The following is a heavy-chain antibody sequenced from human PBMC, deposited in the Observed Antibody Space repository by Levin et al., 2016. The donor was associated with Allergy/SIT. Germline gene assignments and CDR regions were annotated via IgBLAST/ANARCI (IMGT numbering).Heavy chain of an antibody. CDR3: AKDGDSGWFDY. V-gene: IGHV3-9*01. D-gene: IGHD6-19*01. J-gene: IGHJ4*02. CDR2: ISWNSGSI. Sequence: WIRQPPGKGLEWVSGISWNSGSIGYADSVKGRFTISRDNAKNSLYLQMNSLRAEDTALYYCAKDGDSGWFDYWGQGTLVTVSS.